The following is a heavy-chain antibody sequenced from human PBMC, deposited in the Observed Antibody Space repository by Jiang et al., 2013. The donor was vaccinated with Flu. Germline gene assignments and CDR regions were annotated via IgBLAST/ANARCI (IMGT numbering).Heavy chain of an antibody. CDR3: ARGGIASAGLDYFDY. D-gene: IGHD6-13*01. J-gene: IGHJ4*02. Sequence: ASGFSFSTYSMNWVRQAPGKGLEWISYISSSSSTIKYADSVKGRFTISRDNVKNSLYLQMNSLRDEDTAVYYCARGGIASAGLDYFDYWGQGTLVTVSS. CDR1: GFSFSTYS. CDR2: ISSSSSTI. V-gene: IGHV3-48*02.